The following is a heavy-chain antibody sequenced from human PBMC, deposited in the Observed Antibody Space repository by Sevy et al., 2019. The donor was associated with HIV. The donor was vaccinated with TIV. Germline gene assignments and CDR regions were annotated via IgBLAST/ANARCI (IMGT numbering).Heavy chain of an antibody. CDR2: INPNSGGT. J-gene: IGHJ4*02. Sequence: ASVKVSCKASGYTFTGYYMHWARQAPGQGLEWMGWINPNSGGTNYAQKFQGRVTMTRDTSISTAYMELSRLRSDDTAVYYCARLLWFGELLSFRYFDYWGQGTLVTVSS. D-gene: IGHD3-10*01. CDR1: GYTFTGYY. V-gene: IGHV1-2*02. CDR3: ARLLWFGELLSFRYFDY.